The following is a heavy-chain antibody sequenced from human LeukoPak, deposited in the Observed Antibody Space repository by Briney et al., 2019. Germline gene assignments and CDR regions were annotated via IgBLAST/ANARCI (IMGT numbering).Heavy chain of an antibody. V-gene: IGHV4-39*07. CDR2: ISSSGST. CDR1: GVSISSSSFY. Sequence: SETLSLTCTVSGVSISSSSFYWGWIRQPPGKGLEWIVGISSSGSTYYNPSLKSRVTISVDTSNNQFSLNVSSVTAADTAVYYCAREGAYSSSSGDFDYWGQGSLVTVSS. D-gene: IGHD6-6*01. CDR3: AREGAYSSSSGDFDY. J-gene: IGHJ4*02.